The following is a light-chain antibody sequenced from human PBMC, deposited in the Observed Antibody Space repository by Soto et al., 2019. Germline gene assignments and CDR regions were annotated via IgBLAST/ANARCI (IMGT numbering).Light chain of an antibody. Sequence: DIQMTQSPSAMSASVGDRVTITCRASQGISNYLAWFQQKPGKVPKRLIYDASSLQTGVPSRFTGSGSGTEFTLTISSLQPEDFATYYRLQNKSYPITFGPGPRLEIK. CDR3: LQNKSYPIT. J-gene: IGKJ5*01. CDR1: QGISNY. CDR2: DAS. V-gene: IGKV1-17*03.